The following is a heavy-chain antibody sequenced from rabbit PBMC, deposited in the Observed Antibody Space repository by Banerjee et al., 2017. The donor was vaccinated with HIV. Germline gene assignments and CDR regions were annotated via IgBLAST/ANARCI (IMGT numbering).Heavy chain of an antibody. CDR2: IYAGDGNT. CDR3: ARRGSDWGDDL. J-gene: IGHJ4*01. D-gene: IGHD4-1*01. Sequence: QSLEESGGDLVKPGGTLTLTCKASGIDFSSSYYMCWVRQAPGKGLEWIACIYAGDGNTYYASWAKGRFTISKTSSTTVTLQMTSLTAADTATYFCARRGSDWGDDLWGPGTLVTVS. V-gene: IGHV1S40*01. CDR1: GIDFSSSYY.